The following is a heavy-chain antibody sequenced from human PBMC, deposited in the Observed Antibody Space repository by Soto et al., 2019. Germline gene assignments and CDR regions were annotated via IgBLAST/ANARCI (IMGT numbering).Heavy chain of an antibody. V-gene: IGHV1-69*01. Sequence: QVQLVQSGAEVKKPGSSVKVSCKAFGGTLSNYAINWVRQAPGQGLEWMGDISPTFGKANYAQKFQGKVTITPDESSSTAYMELSSLTSQYTPLYYCLREVRVHTPVFGNCGQGTLVTVSS. J-gene: IGHJ4*02. CDR2: ISPTFGKA. CDR1: GGTLSNYA. CDR3: LREVRVHTPVFGN. D-gene: IGHD2-2*01.